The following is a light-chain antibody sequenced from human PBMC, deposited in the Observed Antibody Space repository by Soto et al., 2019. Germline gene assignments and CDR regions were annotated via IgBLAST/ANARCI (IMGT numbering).Light chain of an antibody. CDR3: QQRFNCPRFT. Sequence: EIVLTQSPATLSLSPGERATLSCRASQSVSSYLAWYHQKPGQAPRLLIYDASNRATGIAARFSGGGSGTDCTLTISSLEHEDVAVYYCQQRFNCPRFTFGQGTKLEIK. V-gene: IGKV3-11*01. CDR2: DAS. J-gene: IGKJ2*01. CDR1: QSVSSY.